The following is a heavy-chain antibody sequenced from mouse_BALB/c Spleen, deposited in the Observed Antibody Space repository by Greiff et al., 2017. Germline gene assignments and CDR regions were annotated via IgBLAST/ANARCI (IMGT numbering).Heavy chain of an antibody. J-gene: IGHJ1*01. CDR2: IWAGGST. V-gene: IGHV2-9*02. Sequence: VQLVESGPGLVAPSQSLSITCTVSGFSLTSYGVHWVRQPPGKGLEWLGVIWAGGSTNYNSALMSRLSISKDNSKSQVFLKMNSLQTDDTAMYYCARESGRDFDVWGAGTTVTVSS. CDR3: ARESGRDFDV. CDR1: GFSLTSYG.